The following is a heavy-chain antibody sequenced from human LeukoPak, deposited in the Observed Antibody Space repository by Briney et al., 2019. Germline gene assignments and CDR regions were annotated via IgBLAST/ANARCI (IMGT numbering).Heavy chain of an antibody. CDR3: ARLYDILTGYPYYLDY. J-gene: IGHJ4*02. D-gene: IGHD3-9*01. Sequence: SEILSLTCTVYGGSISSHYSTWIRQSPGKGLEWLGYIYYSGSTNYNPSLKSRVTISVDTSKNQFSLKLSSVTAADTAVYYCARLYDILTGYPYYLDYWGQGTLVTVSS. V-gene: IGHV4-59*11. CDR1: GGSISSHY. CDR2: IYYSGST.